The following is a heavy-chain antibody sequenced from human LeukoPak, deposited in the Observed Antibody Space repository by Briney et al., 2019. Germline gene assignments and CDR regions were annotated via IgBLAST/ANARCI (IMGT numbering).Heavy chain of an antibody. J-gene: IGHJ4*02. CDR1: GFTFGDYA. CDR3: TRVGSSGWYVLEFDY. Sequence: PGRSLRLSCTASGFTFGDYAMSWFRQAPGKGLEWVGFIRSKAYGGTTEYAASVKGRFTISRDDSKSIAYLQMNSLKTEDTAVYYCTRVGSSGWYVLEFDYWGQGTLVTVSS. D-gene: IGHD6-19*01. CDR2: IRSKAYGGTT. V-gene: IGHV3-49*03.